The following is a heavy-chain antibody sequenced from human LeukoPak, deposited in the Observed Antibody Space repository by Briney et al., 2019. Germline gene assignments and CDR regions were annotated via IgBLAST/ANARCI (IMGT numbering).Heavy chain of an antibody. D-gene: IGHD4/OR15-4a*01. V-gene: IGHV4-4*07. J-gene: IGHJ5*02. CDR3: SRGGANDL. Sequence: SETLSLTCTVSGGFISSDYWSWISQPAGKGLEWIGRIFTSGSTNYNPSLKSRVTMSLDTSKNQVSLKLSSVTAADTAVYFCSRGGANDLWGQGTLVTVSS. CDR1: GGFISSDY. CDR2: IFTSGST.